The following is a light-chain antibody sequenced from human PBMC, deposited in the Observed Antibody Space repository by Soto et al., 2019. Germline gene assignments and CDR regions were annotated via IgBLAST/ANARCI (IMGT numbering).Light chain of an antibody. J-gene: IGKJ1*01. V-gene: IGKV1-5*03. CDR2: EAS. CDR1: HSISSS. Sequence: DIQMTQSPSTLSASVGDRVTITCRASHSISSSLAWYQQKPGKAPKVLIYEASSLERGVPARFSGGGFGTDFTLNISSLQPDDFATYYCQQYDSYWTFGQGTKVEIK. CDR3: QQYDSYWT.